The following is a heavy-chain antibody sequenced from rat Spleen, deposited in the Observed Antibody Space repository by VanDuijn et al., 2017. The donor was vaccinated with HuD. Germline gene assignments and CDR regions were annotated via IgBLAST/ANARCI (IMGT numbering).Heavy chain of an antibody. Sequence: EVQLVESGGGLVQPGRSLKLSCAASGFTFSNYGLHWIRQAPTKGLEWVASITNTGGSTYYPDSVKGRFTISRDNAKSTLYLQMNSLRSEDTATYYCTRWGDWGQGVMVTVSS. V-gene: IGHV5-19*01. CDR3: TRWGD. J-gene: IGHJ2*01. CDR1: GFTFSNYG. CDR2: ITNTGGST. D-gene: IGHD1-12*02.